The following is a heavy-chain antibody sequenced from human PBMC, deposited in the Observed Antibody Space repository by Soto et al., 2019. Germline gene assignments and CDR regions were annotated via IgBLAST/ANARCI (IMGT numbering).Heavy chain of an antibody. CDR2: INHSGST. J-gene: IGHJ6*03. CDR1: GGSFSGYY. D-gene: IGHD4-4*01. Sequence: QVQLQQWGAGLLKPSETLSLTCAVYGGSFSGYYWSWIRQPPGKGLEWIGEINHSGSTNYNPSLKSRDTIPVAAPKKQCSLKLSSVTAAVTAVYYCGRDSDYSNYDSRSTSYYFRVRGYCYYMDVWGKGTTVTVSS. V-gene: IGHV4-34*01. CDR3: GRDSDYSNYDSRSTSYYFRVRGYCYYMDV.